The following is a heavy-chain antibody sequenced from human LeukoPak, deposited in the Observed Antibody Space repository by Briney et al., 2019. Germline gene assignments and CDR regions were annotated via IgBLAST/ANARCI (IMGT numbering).Heavy chain of an antibody. Sequence: ASVKLSFKASGYTFTSCGVSWVRHAPGQGLERKWWISVYSGNTNYAQKLQGRVTMTTDTSTRTAYMELRSLRSDDTAVYYCASHIAVAGGAYDYWGQGTLVTVSA. D-gene: IGHD6-19*01. CDR3: ASHIAVAGGAYDY. J-gene: IGHJ4*02. V-gene: IGHV1-18*01. CDR2: ISVYSGNT. CDR1: GYTFTSCG.